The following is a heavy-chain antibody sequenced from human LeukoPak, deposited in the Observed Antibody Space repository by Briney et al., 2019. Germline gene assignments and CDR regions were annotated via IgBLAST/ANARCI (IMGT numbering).Heavy chain of an antibody. V-gene: IGHV1-69*04. CDR3: ASLGSSKEWRESFDY. CDR2: IIPIFGIA. J-gene: IGHJ4*02. CDR1: GGTFSSYA. Sequence: SVKVSCKASGGTFSSYAISWVRQAPGQGLEWMGRIIPIFGIANYAQKFQGRVTITADKSASTAYMELSSLRSEDTAVYYCASLGSSKEWRESFDYWGQGTLVTVSS. D-gene: IGHD2-2*01.